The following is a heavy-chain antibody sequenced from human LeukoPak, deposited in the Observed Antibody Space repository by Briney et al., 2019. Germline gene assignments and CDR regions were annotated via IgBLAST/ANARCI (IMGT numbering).Heavy chain of an antibody. D-gene: IGHD3-3*02. V-gene: IGHV1-2*02. J-gene: IGHJ4*02. CDR3: ARVKYILGEGVRYPSHY. CDR1: GYTFTCYY. CDR2: INPNSGGT. Sequence: GSSVKVSCKASGYTFTCYYMHWGRHAPGQGLEWMGWINPNSGGTNYAQKFQGRVTITTDTSISTAYMELSRLRSHDTAVYYCARVKYILGEGVRYPSHYWGQGTLVTVSS.